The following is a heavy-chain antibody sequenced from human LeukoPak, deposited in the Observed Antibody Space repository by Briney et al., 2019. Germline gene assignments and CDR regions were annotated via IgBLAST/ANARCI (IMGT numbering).Heavy chain of an antibody. J-gene: IGHJ5*02. CDR2: ISGSGGST. CDR3: AKDRLDP. Sequence: GGSLRLSCAASGFIFSSYAMSWVRQAPGKGLEWVSTISGSGGSTYYADSVKGRFTISRDNSENTLYLQMNSLRVDDTAVYYCAKDRLDPWGQGTLVTVSS. CDR1: GFIFSSYA. V-gene: IGHV3-23*01.